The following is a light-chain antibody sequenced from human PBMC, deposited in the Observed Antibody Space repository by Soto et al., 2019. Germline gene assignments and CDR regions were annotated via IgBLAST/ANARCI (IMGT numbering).Light chain of an antibody. CDR1: QSVSSN. CDR3: QQYGNSPLT. V-gene: IGKV3D-15*02. J-gene: IGKJ4*01. Sequence: EIVMTQSPATLSVSPGERATLSCRASQSVSSNLAWYQQKPGQAPRLLIYDASNRATGIPARFSGSGPGTDFTLTISKLEPEDFALFYCQQYGNSPLTFGGGTKVDIK. CDR2: DAS.